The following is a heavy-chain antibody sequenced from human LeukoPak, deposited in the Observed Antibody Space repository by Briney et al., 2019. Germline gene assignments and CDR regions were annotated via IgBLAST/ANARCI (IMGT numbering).Heavy chain of an antibody. Sequence: GASVKVSCKASGGTFSSYAISWVRQAPGQGLEWMGGIIPIFGTANYAQKFQGRVTITADKSTSTAHMELSSLRSEDTAVYYCARAAMVRGVKYYYYYMDVWGKGTTVTVSS. CDR1: GGTFSSYA. J-gene: IGHJ6*03. CDR2: IIPIFGTA. CDR3: ARAAMVRGVKYYYYYMDV. V-gene: IGHV1-69*06. D-gene: IGHD3-10*01.